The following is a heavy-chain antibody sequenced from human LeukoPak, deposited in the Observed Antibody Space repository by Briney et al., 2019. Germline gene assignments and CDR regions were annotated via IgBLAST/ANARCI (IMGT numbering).Heavy chain of an antibody. CDR2: INHSGYI. CDR3: TRMTTGHDY. Sequence: SETLSLTCAVSGVSFNDYYWSWVRQTPGKGLEWIGEINHSGYINDSPSLKSRVTISIDTSRKQFSLNLRSVTVADTGIYYCTRMTTGHDYWGQGTLVTVSS. D-gene: IGHD4-17*01. CDR1: GVSFNDYY. J-gene: IGHJ4*02. V-gene: IGHV4-34*01.